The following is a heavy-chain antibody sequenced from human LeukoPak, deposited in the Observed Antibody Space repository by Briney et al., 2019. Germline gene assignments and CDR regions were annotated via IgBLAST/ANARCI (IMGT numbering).Heavy chain of an antibody. Sequence: SETLSLTCTVSGDSISSSNCYWGWIRQPPGKGLEWIGSIYFSGGTYYNASLKSRVTISVDTSKNQFSLKLSSVTAADTAVYYCAKLGNYDLMIDYWGQGTLVTVSS. V-gene: IGHV4-39*01. CDR3: AKLGNYDLMIDY. CDR2: IYFSGGT. CDR1: GDSISSSNCY. D-gene: IGHD3-3*01. J-gene: IGHJ4*02.